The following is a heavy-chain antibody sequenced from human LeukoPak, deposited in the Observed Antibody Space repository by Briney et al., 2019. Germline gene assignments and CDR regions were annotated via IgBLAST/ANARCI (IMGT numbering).Heavy chain of an antibody. D-gene: IGHD5-12*01. CDR2: ISSSSSYI. V-gene: IGHV3-21*01. CDR1: GFTFSSYS. J-gene: IGHJ4*02. CDR3: ARDLSGYDHDY. Sequence: GGSLRLSCAASGFTFSSYSMNWVRQAPGKGLEWVSSISSSSSYIYYADSVKGRFTISRDNAKNSLYLQMNSLRAEDTAVYYCARDLSGYDHDYWGQGTLITVSS.